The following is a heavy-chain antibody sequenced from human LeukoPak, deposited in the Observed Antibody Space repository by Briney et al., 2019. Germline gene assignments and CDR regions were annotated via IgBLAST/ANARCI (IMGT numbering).Heavy chain of an antibody. CDR3: ARGSVEITRIRATSRYYHYYYMDV. Sequence: PSETLSLTCTVSGGSISSSSYYWGWIRQPPGKGLEWIGSIYYSGSTYYNPSLKSRVTLSGDSSKNQFSLNLTSVTAADTAIYYCARGSVEITRIRATSRYYHYYYMDVWGKGTTVIVSS. V-gene: IGHV4-39*07. D-gene: IGHD3-10*01. CDR2: IYYSGST. CDR1: GGSISSSSYY. J-gene: IGHJ6*03.